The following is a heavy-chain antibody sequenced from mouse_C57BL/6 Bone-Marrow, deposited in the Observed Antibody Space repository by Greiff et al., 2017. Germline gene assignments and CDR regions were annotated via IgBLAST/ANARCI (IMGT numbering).Heavy chain of an antibody. V-gene: IGHV5-4*03. J-gene: IGHJ2*01. CDR3: ARARVYFDY. CDR1: GFTFSSYA. CDR2: ISDGGSYT. Sequence: EVKVVESGGGLVKPGGSLKLSCAASGFTFSSYAMSWVRQTPEKRLEWVATISDGGSYTYYPDNVKGRFTISRDNAKNNLYLQMSHLKSEDTAMYYCARARVYFDYWGQGTTLTVSS.